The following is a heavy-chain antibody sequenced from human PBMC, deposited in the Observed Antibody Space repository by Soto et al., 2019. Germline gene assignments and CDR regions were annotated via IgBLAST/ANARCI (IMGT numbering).Heavy chain of an antibody. CDR2: IIPILGIA. J-gene: IGHJ3*02. D-gene: IGHD3-22*01. Sequence: QVQLVQSGAEVKKPGSSVKVSCKASGGTFSSYTISWVRQAPGQGLEWMGRIIPILGIANYAQKFQGRVTITADKSTSTAYMELSSLRSEDTAVYYCARSVVYEDDAFDIWGQGTMVTVSS. V-gene: IGHV1-69*02. CDR3: ARSVVYEDDAFDI. CDR1: GGTFSSYT.